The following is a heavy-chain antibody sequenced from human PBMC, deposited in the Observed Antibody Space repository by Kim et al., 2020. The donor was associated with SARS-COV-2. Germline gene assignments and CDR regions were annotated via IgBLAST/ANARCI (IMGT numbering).Heavy chain of an antibody. CDR3: ARARVVPGLNYYYYMDV. CDR1: GFTFSSHS. J-gene: IGHJ6*03. D-gene: IGHD2-2*01. CDR2: ISSSSSYI. Sequence: GGSLRLSCAASGFTFSSHSMNWVRQAPGKGLEWVSSISSSSSYIYYADSVKGRFTISRDNAKNSLYLQMNSLRAEDTAVYYCARARVVPGLNYYYYMDVWGKGTTVTVSS. V-gene: IGHV3-21*01.